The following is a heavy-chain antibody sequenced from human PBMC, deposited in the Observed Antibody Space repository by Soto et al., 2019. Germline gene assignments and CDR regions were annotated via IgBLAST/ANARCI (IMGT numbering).Heavy chain of an antibody. V-gene: IGHV3-23*01. D-gene: IGHD3-22*01. CDR1: EFTFSNYA. CDR2: ISASGSST. J-gene: IGHJ4*02. Sequence: GGSLRLSCVASEFTFSNYAMSWVRQAPGKGLEWVSGISASGSSTYYADSVRGRFTISRDNSKNTLYLQMNSPRAEDTPVFYCAQDLYHDDSSRYSAQPAGIHWRRANLVTV. CDR3: AQDLYHDDSSRYSAQPAGIH.